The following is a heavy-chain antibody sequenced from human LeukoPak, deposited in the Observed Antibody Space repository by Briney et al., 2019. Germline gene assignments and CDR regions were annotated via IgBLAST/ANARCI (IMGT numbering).Heavy chain of an antibody. CDR1: GFTFTSAW. Sequence: PGGSLRLSCAASGFTFTSAWMTWVRQAPGKGLEWVGRVKSKTDGGTTDYAAPVKGRFTISRDDSQNTLYLQMNSLKTEDTAVYYCTTGQWLVPDYWGQGALVTVSS. J-gene: IGHJ4*02. D-gene: IGHD6-19*01. V-gene: IGHV3-15*01. CDR2: VKSKTDGGTT. CDR3: TTGQWLVPDY.